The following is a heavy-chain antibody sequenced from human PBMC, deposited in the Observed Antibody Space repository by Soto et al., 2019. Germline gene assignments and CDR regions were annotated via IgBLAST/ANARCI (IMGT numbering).Heavy chain of an antibody. CDR1: GFTFRSYS. CDR3: AATLTGNIKTKY. CDR2: IRGSGGST. Sequence: EVQLLESGGGLVQPGGSLRLTCASSGFTFRSYSMSWVRQAPGKGLEWVSAIRGSGGSTYYADSLKGSITIARDNSKNTLHMQMNNLRAQNMAVYSCAATLTGNIKTKYWGLRPLVTVYS. V-gene: IGHV3-23*01. D-gene: IGHD2-8*01. J-gene: IGHJ4*02.